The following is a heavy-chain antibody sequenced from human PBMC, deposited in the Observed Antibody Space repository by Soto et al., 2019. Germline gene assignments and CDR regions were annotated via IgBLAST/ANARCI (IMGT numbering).Heavy chain of an antibody. CDR2: INPNSGGT. D-gene: IGHD3-9*01. J-gene: IGHJ6*02. V-gene: IGHV1-2*02. CDR1: GYTFTGYY. CDR3: ARDPILPGSYYYGMDV. Sequence: SVKVSCKASGYTFTGYYMHWVRQAPGQGLEWMGWINPNSGGTNYAQKFQGRVTMTRDTSISTAYMELSRLRSDDTAVYYCARDPILPGSYYYGMDVWGQGTTVSVSS.